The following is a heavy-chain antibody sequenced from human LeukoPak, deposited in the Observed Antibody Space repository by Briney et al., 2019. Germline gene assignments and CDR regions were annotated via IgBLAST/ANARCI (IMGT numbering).Heavy chain of an antibody. CDR1: GFTFDDYA. V-gene: IGHV3-9*01. J-gene: IGHJ4*02. D-gene: IGHD3-3*01. Sequence: TGGSLRLSCAASGFTFDDYAMHWVRQAPGKGLEWVSGISWNSGSIGYADSVKGRFTISRDNAKNSLYLQMNSLRAEDTALYYCAKGRGLEWLSIGYFDYWGQGTLVTVSS. CDR2: ISWNSGSI. CDR3: AKGRGLEWLSIGYFDY.